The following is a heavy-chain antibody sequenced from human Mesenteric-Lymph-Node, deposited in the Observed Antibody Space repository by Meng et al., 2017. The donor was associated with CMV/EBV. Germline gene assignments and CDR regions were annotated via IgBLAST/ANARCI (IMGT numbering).Heavy chain of an antibody. J-gene: IGHJ4*02. V-gene: IGHV3-66*01. CDR1: GFSVSSDF. CDR2: IYIDGST. D-gene: IGHD6-19*01. CDR3: ARDGAGPIEH. Sequence: GESLKISCAASGFSVSSDFMSWVRQAPGEGLEWVSVIYIDGSTYYADSVKGRFTISRDNAKDTLYLEMNDLRVEDTAVYYCARDGAGPIEHWGQGTLVTVSS.